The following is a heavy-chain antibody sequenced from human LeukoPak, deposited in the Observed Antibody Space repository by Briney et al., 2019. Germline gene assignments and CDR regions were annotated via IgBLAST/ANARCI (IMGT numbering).Heavy chain of an antibody. J-gene: IGHJ6*02. CDR2: INPNSGGT. CDR3: ARDTSITYYYYVMDV. D-gene: IGHD1-14*01. Sequence: ASVKVSCKASGDALTGNYMRWWRQAPGQGLEWMGWINPNSGGTNYAQKFQGRVTMTRDTSISTASMELSRLRSDGTAVYYCARDTSITYYYYVMDVWGQGTTVTVSS. V-gene: IGHV1-2*02. CDR1: GDALTGNY.